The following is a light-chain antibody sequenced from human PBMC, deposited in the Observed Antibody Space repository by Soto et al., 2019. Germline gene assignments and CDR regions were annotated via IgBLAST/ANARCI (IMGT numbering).Light chain of an antibody. CDR3: QQYYSTLYT. CDR1: QSVLYSSNNKNY. Sequence: DIVMTQSPDSLAVSLGERATINCKSRQSVLYSSNNKNYLAWYQQKPGQPPKLLIYWASTREYGVPDRFSGSGSGTDFTLTISSLQAEDVAVYYCQQYYSTLYTFGQGTKLEIK. V-gene: IGKV4-1*01. J-gene: IGKJ2*01. CDR2: WAS.